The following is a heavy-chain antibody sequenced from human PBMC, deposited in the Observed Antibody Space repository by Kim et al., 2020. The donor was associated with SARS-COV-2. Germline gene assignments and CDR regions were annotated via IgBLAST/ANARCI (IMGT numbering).Heavy chain of an antibody. V-gene: IGHV3-30*18. CDR3: ANSIAVAHRSFVYYGMDV. Sequence: GGSLRLSCAASGFTFSSYGMHWVRQAPGKGLEWVAVISYDGSNKYYADSVKGRFTISRDNSKNTLYLQMNSLRAEDTAVYYCANSIAVAHRSFVYYGMDVWGQGTTVTVSS. CDR1: GFTFSSYG. J-gene: IGHJ6*02. CDR2: ISYDGSNK. D-gene: IGHD6-19*01.